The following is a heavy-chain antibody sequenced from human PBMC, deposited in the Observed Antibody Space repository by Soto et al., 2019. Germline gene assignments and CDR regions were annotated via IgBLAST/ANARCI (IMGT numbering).Heavy chain of an antibody. D-gene: IGHD1-26*01. CDR1: GYTFTSYG. J-gene: IGHJ5*02. CDR2: ISAYNGNT. V-gene: IGHV1-18*04. CDR3: ARDSVAIVGAGVYNWLDP. Sequence: ASVKVSCKASGYTFTSYGISWVRQAPGQGLEWMGWISAYNGNTNYAQKLQGRVTMTTDTSTSTAYMELRSLRSDDTAVYYCARDSVAIVGAGVYNWLDPCGQGTLVTVYS.